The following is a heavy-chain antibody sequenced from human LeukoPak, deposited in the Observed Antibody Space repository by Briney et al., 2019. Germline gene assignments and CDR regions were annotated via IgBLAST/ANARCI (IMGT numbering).Heavy chain of an antibody. CDR3: VKDEVYLDSGGYPTPDTTLDY. J-gene: IGHJ4*02. CDR1: GFRFNNYG. CDR2: TWYDGSNK. D-gene: IGHD3-22*01. V-gene: IGHV3-33*06. Sequence: GGSLRLSCAASGFRFNNYGIHWVRQAPGKGLEWVAVTWYDGSNKYYADSVRDRFTVSRDNSKNTVYLKINSLRVEDTAVYYCVKDEVYLDSGGYPTPDTTLDYWGQGTLVTVSS.